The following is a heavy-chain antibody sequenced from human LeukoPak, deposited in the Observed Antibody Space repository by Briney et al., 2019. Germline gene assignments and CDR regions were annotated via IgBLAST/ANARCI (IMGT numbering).Heavy chain of an antibody. D-gene: IGHD3-22*01. V-gene: IGHV3-15*01. Sequence: GESLRLSCAASGFTFSNAWLTWVRQVPGKGLEWVGRIKSKASGGTTDYTAPVKGRFTISRDDSKNTLYLQMDSLQSEDTGVYYCTTGGGYYYVFDYWGQGTLVTVSS. J-gene: IGHJ4*02. CDR2: IKSKASGGTT. CDR1: GFTFSNAW. CDR3: TTGGGYYYVFDY.